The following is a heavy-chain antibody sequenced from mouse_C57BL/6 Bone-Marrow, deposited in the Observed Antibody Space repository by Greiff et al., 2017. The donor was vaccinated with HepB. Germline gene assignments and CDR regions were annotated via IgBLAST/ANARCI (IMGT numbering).Heavy chain of an antibody. CDR2: IDPSDSYT. J-gene: IGHJ3*01. CDR3: ARRYSNYDTWFAY. CDR1: GYTFTSYW. D-gene: IGHD2-5*01. V-gene: IGHV1-69*01. Sequence: QVQLKQPGAELVMPGASVKLSCKASGYTFTSYWMHWVKQRPGQGLEWIGEIDPSDSYTNYNQKFKGKSTLTVDKSSSTAYMQLSSLTSEDSAVYYCARRYSNYDTWFAYWGQGTLVTVSA.